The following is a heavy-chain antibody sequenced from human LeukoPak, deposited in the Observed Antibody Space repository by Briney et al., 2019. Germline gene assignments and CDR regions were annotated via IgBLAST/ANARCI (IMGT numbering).Heavy chain of an antibody. CDR1: GFTFSSYG. CDR3: AKYDSHFKYYYYYYMDV. CDR2: IRYDGSNK. D-gene: IGHD3-22*01. J-gene: IGHJ6*03. V-gene: IGHV3-30*02. Sequence: GGSLRLSCAASGFTFSSYGMHWVRQAPGKGLEWVAFIRYDGSNKYYADSVKGRFTISRDNSKNTLYLQMNSLRAEDTAVYYCAKYDSHFKYYYYYYMDVWGKGTTVTISS.